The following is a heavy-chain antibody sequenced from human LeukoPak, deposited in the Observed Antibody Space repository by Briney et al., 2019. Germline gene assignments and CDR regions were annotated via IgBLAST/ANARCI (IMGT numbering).Heavy chain of an antibody. CDR1: GFTFSGYA. D-gene: IGHD1-26*01. V-gene: IGHV3-23*01. CDR3: AKGSGTYYTVRTYYFDY. J-gene: IGHJ4*02. CDR2: ITGGGGTT. Sequence: GGSPRLSCAASGFTFSGYAMSWVRQAPGKGLEWVSAITGGGGTTYYADSVKVRFTISRDNSKNTVDLQMNSLRAEDTAVYYCAKGSGTYYTVRTYYFDYWGQGTLVTVSS.